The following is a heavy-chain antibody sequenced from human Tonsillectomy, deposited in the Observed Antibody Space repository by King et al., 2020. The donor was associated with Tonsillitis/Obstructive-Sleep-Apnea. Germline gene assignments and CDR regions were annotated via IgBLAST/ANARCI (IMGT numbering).Heavy chain of an antibody. CDR3: ARGGDWNDPYNWFDP. CDR1: GGTLSSYA. V-gene: IGHV1-69*12. CDR2: IIPIFGTA. D-gene: IGHD1-1*01. J-gene: IGHJ5*02. Sequence: VQLVQSGAEVKKPGSSVKVSCKASGGTLSSYAISWVRQAPGQGLEWMGGIIPIFGTAHYAQKFQGRVRITADESTSTAYMELSSLRSEDTAVYYCARGGDWNDPYNWFDPWGQGTLVTVSS.